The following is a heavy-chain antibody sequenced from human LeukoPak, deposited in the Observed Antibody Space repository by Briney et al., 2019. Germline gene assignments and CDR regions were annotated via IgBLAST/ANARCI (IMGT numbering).Heavy chain of an antibody. V-gene: IGHV3-48*03. CDR1: GFTFTSHD. CDR2: ISVAGNTL. CDR3: ARGGRWVPEVRITYFFDS. D-gene: IGHD4-23*01. Sequence: GGSLRLSCAASGFTFTSHDMNWVRQAPGKRLEWLAYISVAGNTLYYADSVKGRFTISRDNAKNSLSLQMNSLSVDDTAVYYCARGGRWVPEVRITYFFDSWGHGSPVTVAS. J-gene: IGHJ4*01.